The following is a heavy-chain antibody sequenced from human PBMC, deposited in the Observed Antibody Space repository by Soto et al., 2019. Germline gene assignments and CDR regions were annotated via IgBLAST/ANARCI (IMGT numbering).Heavy chain of an antibody. D-gene: IGHD3-22*01. CDR2: IYYSGST. CDR3: ARHYYDSSGYYDY. V-gene: IGHV4-31*03. J-gene: IGHJ4*02. Sequence: SETLSLTCTVSGGSISSGGYYWSWIRQHPGKGLEWIGYIYYSGSTYYNPSLKSRVTISVDTSKNQFSLKLSSVTAADTAVYYCARHYYDSSGYYDYWGQGXLVTVYS. CDR1: GGSISSGGYY.